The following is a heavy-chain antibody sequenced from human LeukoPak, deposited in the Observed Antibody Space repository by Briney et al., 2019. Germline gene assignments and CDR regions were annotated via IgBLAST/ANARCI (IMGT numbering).Heavy chain of an antibody. CDR1: GYTFTGYY. D-gene: IGHD6-19*01. CDR2: INPNSGGT. V-gene: IGHV1-2*04. CDR3: ARGLMEQWLVTFDC. J-gene: IGHJ4*02. Sequence: ASVKVSCKASGYTFTGYYMHWVRQAPGQGLEWMGWINPNSGGTNYAQKFQGWVTMTRDTSISTAYMELSRLRSDDTAVYYCARGLMEQWLVTFDCWGQGTLVTVSS.